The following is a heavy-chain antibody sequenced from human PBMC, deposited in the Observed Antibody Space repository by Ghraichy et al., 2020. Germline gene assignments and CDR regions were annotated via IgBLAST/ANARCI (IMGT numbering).Heavy chain of an antibody. J-gene: IGHJ6*02. Sequence: GGSLRLSCAASGFTFSSYGMHWVRQAPGKGLEWVAVISYDGSNKYYADSVKGRFTISRDNSKNTLYLQMNSLRAEDTAVYYCAKSVVVPAARYYYYYYCMDVWGQGTTVTVSS. V-gene: IGHV3-30*18. D-gene: IGHD2-2*01. CDR1: GFTFSSYG. CDR3: AKSVVVPAARYYYYYYCMDV. CDR2: ISYDGSNK.